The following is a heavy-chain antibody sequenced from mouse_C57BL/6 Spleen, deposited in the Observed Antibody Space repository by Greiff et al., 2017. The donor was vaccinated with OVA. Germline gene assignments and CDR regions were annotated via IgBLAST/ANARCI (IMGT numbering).Heavy chain of an antibody. Sequence: QVQLQQPGAELVKPGASVKLSCKASGYTFTSYWMHWVKQRPGQGLEWIGMIHPNSGSTNYNEKFKSKATLTVDKSSSTAYMQLSSLTSEDSAVYYCARPNYYGSSYGYFDDWGQGTTLTVSS. J-gene: IGHJ2*01. CDR2: IHPNSGST. CDR3: ARPNYYGSSYGYFDD. CDR1: GYTFTSYW. D-gene: IGHD1-1*01. V-gene: IGHV1-64*01.